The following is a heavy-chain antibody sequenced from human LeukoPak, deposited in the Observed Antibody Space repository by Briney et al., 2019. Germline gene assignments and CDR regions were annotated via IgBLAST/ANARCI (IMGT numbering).Heavy chain of an antibody. CDR1: GFIFNNYA. Sequence: ARSLRLSCAGSGFIFNNYAMHWVRQPPGKGLEWVSGISWNSGTIDYADSVRGRFTISRDNAKNSLYLQMDSLRVEDTAFYYCAKDNRRHYTSGPNPDSLHWGQGALVTVSS. J-gene: IGHJ4*02. CDR2: ISWNSGTI. CDR3: AKDNRRHYTSGPNPDSLH. V-gene: IGHV3-9*01. D-gene: IGHD6-19*01.